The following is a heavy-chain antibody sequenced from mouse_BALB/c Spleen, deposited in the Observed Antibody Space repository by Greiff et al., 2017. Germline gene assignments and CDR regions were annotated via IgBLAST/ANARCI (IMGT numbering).Heavy chain of an antibody. CDR1: GYSITSDYA. CDR3: ANGNYGMDY. CDR2: ISYSGST. V-gene: IGHV3-2*02. D-gene: IGHD2-1*01. J-gene: IGHJ4*01. Sequence: EVQLVESGPGLVKPSQSLSLTCTVTGYSITSDYAWNWIRQFPGNKLEWMGYISYSGSTSYNPSLKSRISITRDTSKNQFFLQLNSVTTEDTATYYCANGNYGMDYWGQGTSVTVSS.